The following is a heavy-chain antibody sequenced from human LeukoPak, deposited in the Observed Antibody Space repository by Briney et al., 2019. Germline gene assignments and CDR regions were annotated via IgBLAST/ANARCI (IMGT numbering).Heavy chain of an antibody. CDR3: ARLRSLGDSSSNHYYMDV. D-gene: IGHD6-13*01. CDR1: GASITTYS. J-gene: IGHJ6*03. V-gene: IGHV4-59*01. Sequence: PSETLSLTCIVSGASITTYSWNWLRQSPGKGLEWIGYFSIGGATDYTSSLRSRVTISRDTSKNQFSLKLSSVTAADTAVYFCARLRSLGDSSSNHYYMDVWGKGTTVTVSS. CDR2: FSIGGAT.